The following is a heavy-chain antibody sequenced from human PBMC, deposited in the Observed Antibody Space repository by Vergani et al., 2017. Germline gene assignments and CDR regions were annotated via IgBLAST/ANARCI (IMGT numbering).Heavy chain of an antibody. CDR2: IYYSGST. V-gene: IGHV4-39*01. J-gene: IGHJ4*02. CDR1: GGSISSSSYY. CDR3: ARHENNAESSGWYFDY. Sequence: QLQLQESGPGLVKPSETLSLTCTVSGGSISSSSYYWGWIRQPPGKGLEWIGSIYYSGSTYYNPSLKSRVTISVDTSNNQFSLKLSSVTAADTAVYYCARHENNAESSGWYFDYWGQGTLVTVSS. D-gene: IGHD6-19*01.